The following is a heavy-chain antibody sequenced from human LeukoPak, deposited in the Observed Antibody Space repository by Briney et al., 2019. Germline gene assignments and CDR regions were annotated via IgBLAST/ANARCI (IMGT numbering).Heavy chain of an antibody. V-gene: IGHV4-34*01. CDR3: ARGLYDSGDYHYGIRAYYFDT. Sequence: SETLSLTCAVSGAPFSSDYWTWIRQPPGKGLGWIAEINHRGRSNYNPSLKSRVAISVDTSKNQFSLNLSSVTAADTARYYCARGLYDSGDYHYGIRAYYFDTWGQGTLVTVSS. CDR2: INHRGRS. CDR1: GAPFSSDY. D-gene: IGHD3-22*01. J-gene: IGHJ4*02.